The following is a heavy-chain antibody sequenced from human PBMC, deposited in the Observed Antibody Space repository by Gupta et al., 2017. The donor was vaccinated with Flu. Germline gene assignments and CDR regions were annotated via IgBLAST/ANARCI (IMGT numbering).Heavy chain of an antibody. Sequence: KGLEWVAVIWYDGSNKYYADSVKGRFTISRDNSKNTLYLQMNSLRAEDTAVYYCARESGCSSTSCYSGWFDPWGQGTLVTVSS. D-gene: IGHD2-2*01. CDR3: ARESGCSSTSCYSGWFDP. V-gene: IGHV3-33*01. J-gene: IGHJ5*02. CDR2: IWYDGSNK.